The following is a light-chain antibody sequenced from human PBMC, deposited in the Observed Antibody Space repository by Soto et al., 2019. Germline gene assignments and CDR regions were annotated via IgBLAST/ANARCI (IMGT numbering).Light chain of an antibody. CDR1: RSINDW. Sequence: DIQMTQSPSTLSPSVGDRVTITCRASRSINDWLAWYQQKPGKAPKLLIFDASSLKSGAPSRFSGSGSGTEFTFTISGLQPDDVATYYCLQYSSHSWTFGQGTKVEIK. J-gene: IGKJ1*01. V-gene: IGKV1-5*01. CDR2: DAS. CDR3: LQYSSHSWT.